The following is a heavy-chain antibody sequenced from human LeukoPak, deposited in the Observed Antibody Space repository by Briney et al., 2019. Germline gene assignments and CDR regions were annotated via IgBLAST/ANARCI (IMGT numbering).Heavy chain of an antibody. Sequence: GGSLRLSCAASGFTFSSYSMNWVRQAPGKGLEWVSSISSSSSYIYYADSVKGRFTISRDNAKNSLYLQMNSLRAEDTAVYYCARARYVGRYCSSTSCYPLHYWGQGTLVTVSS. CDR3: ARARYVGRYCSSTSCYPLHY. CDR2: ISSSSSYI. D-gene: IGHD2-2*01. CDR1: GFTFSSYS. V-gene: IGHV3-21*04. J-gene: IGHJ4*02.